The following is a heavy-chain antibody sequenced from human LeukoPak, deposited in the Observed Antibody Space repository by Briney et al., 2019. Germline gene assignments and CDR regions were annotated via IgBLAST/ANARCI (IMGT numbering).Heavy chain of an antibody. CDR2: IYYSGST. Sequence: ETLSLTCTVSGGSISSSSYYWGWIRQPPGKGLEWIGSIYYSGSTYYNPSLKSRVTISVDTSKNQFSLKLSSVTAADTAVYYCARGRYLYCSSTSCYAFDYWGQGTLVTVSS. D-gene: IGHD2-2*01. V-gene: IGHV4-39*07. J-gene: IGHJ4*02. CDR3: ARGRYLYCSSTSCYAFDY. CDR1: GGSISSSSYY.